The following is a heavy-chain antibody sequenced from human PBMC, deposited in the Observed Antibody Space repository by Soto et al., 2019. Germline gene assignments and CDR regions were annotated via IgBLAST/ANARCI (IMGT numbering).Heavy chain of an antibody. CDR2: ISYDGNKK. CDR1: GFTFSSYN. Sequence: QVQLVESGGGVVQPGRSLRLACATSGFTFSSYNIHWVRQAPGKGLEWVALISYDGNKKYYADSVKGRFTISRDNSKNTLSLQMNSLPVEATAMYYCAKDPGGSGFYYTSYFDYWGQGTLVTVSS. V-gene: IGHV3-30*18. CDR3: AKDPGGSGFYYTSYFDY. D-gene: IGHD3-10*01. J-gene: IGHJ4*02.